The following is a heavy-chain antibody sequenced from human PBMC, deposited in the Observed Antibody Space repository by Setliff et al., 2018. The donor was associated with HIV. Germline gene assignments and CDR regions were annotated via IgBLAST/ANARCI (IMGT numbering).Heavy chain of an antibody. CDR3: ARATATYWYSIPRDYIYHMDV. D-gene: IGHD2-8*02. J-gene: IGHJ6*03. Sequence: SETLSLTCTVSGGSLSRTSYYWTWIRQPPGKGLEWIGEITHSGRTNFRPSLRSRVTMSRDTSKNQFSLKLSSVTAADTAVYYCARATATYWYSIPRDYIYHMDVWGEGTTVTFSS. CDR1: GGSLSRTSYY. V-gene: IGHV4-39*07. CDR2: ITHSGRT.